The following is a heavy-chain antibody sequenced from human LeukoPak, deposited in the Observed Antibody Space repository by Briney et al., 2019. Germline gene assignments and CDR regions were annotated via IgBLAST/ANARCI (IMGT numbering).Heavy chain of an antibody. D-gene: IGHD2-2*01. CDR3: ARYYCSSSSCPGIEY. V-gene: IGHV4-30-4*01. CDR2: IYYSGTT. CDR1: GGSISSGDYY. J-gene: IGHJ4*02. Sequence: SETLSLTCTVSGGSISSGDYYWTWIRQPPGKGLEWIGYIYYSGTTYYNPSLKSRVTISVDTSKNRVSLNLNSVTAADTAVYYCARYYCSSSSCPGIEYWGQGTLVTVSS.